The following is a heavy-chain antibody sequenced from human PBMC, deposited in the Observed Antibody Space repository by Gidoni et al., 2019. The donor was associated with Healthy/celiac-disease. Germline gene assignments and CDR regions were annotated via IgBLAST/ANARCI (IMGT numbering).Heavy chain of an antibody. CDR1: GGSVRSGSYY. CDR2: IYYSGST. J-gene: IGHJ5*02. D-gene: IGHD3-3*01. V-gene: IGHV4-61*01. CDR3: ARAGDYDFWSGYPRGWFDP. Sequence: QVQLQESGPGLVKPSETLSLTCTVSGGSVRSGSYYWSWIRQPPGKGLEWIGYIYYSGSTNYNPSLKSRVTISVDTSKNQFSLKLSSVTAADTAVYYCARAGDYDFWSGYPRGWFDPWGQGTLVTVSS.